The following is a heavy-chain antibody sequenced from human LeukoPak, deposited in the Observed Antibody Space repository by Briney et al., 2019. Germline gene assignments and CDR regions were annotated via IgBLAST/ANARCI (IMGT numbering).Heavy chain of an antibody. CDR3: ARGMKDSSGWPRKFDP. CDR2: IYYSGST. V-gene: IGHV4-59*08. CDR1: DGSISSYY. Sequence: PSETLSLTCTVSDGSISSYYWSWIRQPPGKGLEWIGYIYYSGSTNYNPSLKSRVTISVDTSKNQFSLKLSSVTAADTAVYYCARGMKDSSGWPRKFDPWGQGTLVTVSS. J-gene: IGHJ5*02. D-gene: IGHD6-19*01.